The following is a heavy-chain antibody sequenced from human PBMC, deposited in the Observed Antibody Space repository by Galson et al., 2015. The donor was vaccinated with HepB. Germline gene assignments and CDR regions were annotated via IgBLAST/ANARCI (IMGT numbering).Heavy chain of an antibody. V-gene: IGHV3-23*01. D-gene: IGHD2-15*01. CDR3: AKSSERCSGGSCYSWYFQH. CDR2: ISGSGGST. CDR1: GYTFSSYA. Sequence: SLRLSCAASGYTFSSYAMSWVRQAPGKGLEWVSAISGSGGSTYYADSVKGRFTISRDNSKNTLYLQMNSLRAEDTAVYYCAKSSERCSGGSCYSWYFQHWGQGTLVTVSS. J-gene: IGHJ1*01.